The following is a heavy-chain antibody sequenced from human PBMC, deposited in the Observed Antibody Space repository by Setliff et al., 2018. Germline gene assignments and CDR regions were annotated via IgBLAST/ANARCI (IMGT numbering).Heavy chain of an antibody. J-gene: IGHJ4*02. CDR1: GGTFSDYY. D-gene: IGHD2-15*01. CDR3: ARASVVHAIAVGY. CDR2: INHSGTT. Sequence: SETLSLTCAAYGGTFSDYYWTWIRQPPGKGLEWIGEINHSGTTNYHPSLRSRVTISVDTSKNQFSLNLTSVTAADTAVYYCARASVVHAIAVGYWGQGTLVTVSS. V-gene: IGHV4-34*01.